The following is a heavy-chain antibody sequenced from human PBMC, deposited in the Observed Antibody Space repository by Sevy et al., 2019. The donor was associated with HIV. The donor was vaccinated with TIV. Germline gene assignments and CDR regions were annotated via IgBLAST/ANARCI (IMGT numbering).Heavy chain of an antibody. Sequence: ASVKVSCKASGGTFSSYAISWVRQAPGQGLEWMGRIIPILGIATYAQKFQGRVTITADKSTSTAYMELSSLRSEDTAVYYCARENIEIQLWSYYFDYWGQGTLVTVSS. CDR2: IIPILGIA. D-gene: IGHD5-18*01. CDR3: ARENIEIQLWSYYFDY. J-gene: IGHJ4*02. CDR1: GGTFSSYA. V-gene: IGHV1-69*04.